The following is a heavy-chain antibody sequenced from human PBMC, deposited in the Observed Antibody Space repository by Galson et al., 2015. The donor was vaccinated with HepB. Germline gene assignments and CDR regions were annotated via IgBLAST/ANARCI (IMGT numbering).Heavy chain of an antibody. CDR3: ARDFAEVTPGFIYYGMDV. Sequence: SLRLSCAASGFTFSSYSMNWVRQAPGKGLEWVSYISSSSSTIYYADSVKGRFTISRDNAKNSLYLQMNSLRAEDTAVYYCARDFAEVTPGFIYYGMDVWGQGTTVTVSS. V-gene: IGHV3-48*01. CDR2: ISSSSSTI. J-gene: IGHJ6*02. CDR1: GFTFSSYS. D-gene: IGHD4-23*01.